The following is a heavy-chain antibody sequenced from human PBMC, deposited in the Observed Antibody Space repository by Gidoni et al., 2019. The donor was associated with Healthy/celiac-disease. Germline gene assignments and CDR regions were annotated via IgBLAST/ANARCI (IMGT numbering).Heavy chain of an antibody. D-gene: IGHD2-15*01. Sequence: HVQLVQSGPEVKKPGASVKVSCKASGYTFTIYDISWVRQAPGQGLEWMGWISAYNGNTNYAQKLQGRVTMTTDTSTSTAYMELRSLRSDDTAVYYCARTILDIVVVVAAYYFDYWGQGTLVTVSS. CDR3: ARTILDIVVVVAAYYFDY. J-gene: IGHJ4*02. CDR1: GYTFTIYD. V-gene: IGHV1-18*04. CDR2: ISAYNGNT.